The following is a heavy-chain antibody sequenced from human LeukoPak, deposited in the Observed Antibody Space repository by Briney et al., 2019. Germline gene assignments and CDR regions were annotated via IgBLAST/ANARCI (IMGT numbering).Heavy chain of an antibody. V-gene: IGHV3-23*01. CDR1: GFTFGSFA. CDR3: GKDSRGSSVRVFDC. D-gene: IGHD5/OR15-5a*01. CDR2: IVGSGGYT. Sequence: GGSLRLSCTASGFTFGSFAMSWVRRAPGKGLEWVSSIVGSGGYTYYADSVKGRFTISRDNSKSTLSLQMNSLRAEDTAVYYCGKDSRGSSVRVFDCWGQGILVTVSS. J-gene: IGHJ4*02.